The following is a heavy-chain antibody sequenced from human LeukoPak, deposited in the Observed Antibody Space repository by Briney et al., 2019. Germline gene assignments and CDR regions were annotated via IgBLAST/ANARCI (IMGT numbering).Heavy chain of an antibody. Sequence: GGSLRLSCAASGFTFSSYAMHWVRQAPGKGLEWVAVISYDGSNKYYADSVMGRFTISRDNSKNTLYLQMNSLRAEDTAVYYCARDSGSYGPRWYFQHWGQGTLVTVSS. V-gene: IGHV3-30*04. CDR1: GFTFSSYA. CDR2: ISYDGSNK. CDR3: ARDSGSYGPRWYFQH. J-gene: IGHJ1*01. D-gene: IGHD1-26*01.